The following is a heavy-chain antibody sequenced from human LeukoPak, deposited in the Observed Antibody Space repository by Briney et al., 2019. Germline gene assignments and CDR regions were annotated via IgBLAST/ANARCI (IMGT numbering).Heavy chain of an antibody. CDR3: ATRGTSDFYYYMDV. CDR1: GFTFSDSY. Sequence: GGSLRLSCAASGFTFSDSYMSWIRQTPGKGLEWVSYISSSGTTIYYADSVKGRFTISRDNAKNSLYLQMNSLRAEDTAVYYCATRGTSDFYYYMDVWGKGTTVTISS. D-gene: IGHD1-7*01. CDR2: ISSSGTTI. V-gene: IGHV3-11*04. J-gene: IGHJ6*03.